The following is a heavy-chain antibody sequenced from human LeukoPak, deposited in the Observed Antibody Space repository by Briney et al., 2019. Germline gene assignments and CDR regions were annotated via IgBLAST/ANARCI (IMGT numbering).Heavy chain of an antibody. CDR3: ARAVYDSSGYYYDY. CDR1: GYTFTSNG. V-gene: IGHV1-69*04. J-gene: IGHJ4*02. D-gene: IGHD3-22*01. CDR2: IIPILGIA. Sequence: GASVKVSCKASGYTFTSNGISWVRQAPGQGLEWMGRIIPILGIANYAQKFQGRVTITADKSTSTAYMELSSLRSEDTAVYYCARAVYDSSGYYYDYWGQGTLVTVSS.